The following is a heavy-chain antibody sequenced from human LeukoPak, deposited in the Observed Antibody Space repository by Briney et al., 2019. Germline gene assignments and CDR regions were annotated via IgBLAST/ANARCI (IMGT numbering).Heavy chain of an antibody. CDR3: GRGNYYAMDV. V-gene: IGHV3-74*01. CDR2: INSDGSTT. Sequence: AGGSLRLSCAASGFTFSSYWMHWVRQVPGKGLVWISRINSDGSTTSYVDSVKGRFTISRDSAKNTLFLQMNTLRADDTAVYYCGRGNYYAMDVWGQGTTVTVSS. J-gene: IGHJ6*02. CDR1: GFTFSSYW.